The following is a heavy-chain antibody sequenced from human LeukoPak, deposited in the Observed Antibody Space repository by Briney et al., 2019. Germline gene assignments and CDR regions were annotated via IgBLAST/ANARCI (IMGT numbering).Heavy chain of an antibody. CDR3: AELGITMIGGV. Sequence: GGSLRLSCAASGFTFSSYSMNWVRQAPGKGLEWVSYIRSSSSTIYYADSVKGRFTISRDNAKNSPYLQMNSLRAEDTAVYYCAELGITMIGGVWGKGTTVTISS. CDR1: GFTFSSYS. V-gene: IGHV3-48*04. J-gene: IGHJ6*04. D-gene: IGHD3-10*02. CDR2: IRSSSSTI.